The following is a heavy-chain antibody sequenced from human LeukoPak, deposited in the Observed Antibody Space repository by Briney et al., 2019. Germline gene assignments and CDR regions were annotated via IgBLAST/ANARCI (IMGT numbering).Heavy chain of an antibody. D-gene: IGHD5-18*01. CDR1: GFTFSSYG. J-gene: IGHJ4*02. Sequence: GGSLRLSCAASGFTFSSYGMSWVRQAPGKGLEWVSGISGSGDSTNYEDFVKGRFTISRDNSNNTLYLQMNSLRVEDTAVYYCARDQEAQLWLRGGYFGYWGQGTLVTVSS. CDR2: ISGSGDST. CDR3: ARDQEAQLWLRGGYFGY. V-gene: IGHV3-23*01.